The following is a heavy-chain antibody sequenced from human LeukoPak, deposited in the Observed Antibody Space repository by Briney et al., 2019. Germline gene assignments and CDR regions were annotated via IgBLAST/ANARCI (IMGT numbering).Heavy chain of an antibody. Sequence: KPSETLSLTCAVYGGSFSGYYWSWIRQPPGKGLEWIGEINHSGSTNYNPSLKSRVTISVDTSKNQFSLKLSSVTAADTAVYYCARGDGYNRVWGQGTLVTVSS. CDR2: INHSGST. V-gene: IGHV4-34*01. D-gene: IGHD5-24*01. CDR1: GGSFSGYY. J-gene: IGHJ4*02. CDR3: ARGDGYNRV.